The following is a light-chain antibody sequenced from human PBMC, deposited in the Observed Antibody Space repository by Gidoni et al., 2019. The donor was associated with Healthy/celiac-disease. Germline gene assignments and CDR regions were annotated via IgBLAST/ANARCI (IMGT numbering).Light chain of an antibody. CDR3: CSYAGSSTYV. V-gene: IGLV2-11*01. J-gene: IGLJ1*01. CDR1: SRDVGGYHY. Sequence: QSALTQPRSGSGSPGQSVTISCPGTSRDVGGYHYVSWYPQNPGKAPQLMSYDVSKRPSAVPDRFSGSKSGNTASLTISGLQAEDEADYYCCSYAGSSTYVFGTGTKVTV. CDR2: DVS.